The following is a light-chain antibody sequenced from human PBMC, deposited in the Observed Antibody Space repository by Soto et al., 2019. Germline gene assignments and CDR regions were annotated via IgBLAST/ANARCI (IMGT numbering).Light chain of an antibody. CDR1: QSVSSSY. CDR2: GAS. Sequence: EIVLTQSPGTLSLSPGERATLSCRASQSVSSSYLAWYQQKPGQAPRLLIYGASSRATGIPDRISGSGSGKDFTLTISRLAPEDFAVYYCQEYGSSPWTFGQGTKVEIK. J-gene: IGKJ1*01. V-gene: IGKV3-20*01. CDR3: QEYGSSPWT.